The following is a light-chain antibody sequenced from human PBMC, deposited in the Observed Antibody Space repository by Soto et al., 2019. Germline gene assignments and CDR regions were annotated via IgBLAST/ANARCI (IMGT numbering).Light chain of an antibody. CDR2: AAS. CDR3: QQSYSSPPT. CDR1: QSISSD. J-gene: IGKJ1*01. V-gene: IGKV1-39*01. Sequence: DSQITQSPSSLSASVGDRVSITCRASQSISSDLNWYQQKPGKAPKRLIYAASSLQSGVPSRFSGSGSGTDFTLTISSLQPEDFATYYCQQSYSSPPTFGRGTKVDIK.